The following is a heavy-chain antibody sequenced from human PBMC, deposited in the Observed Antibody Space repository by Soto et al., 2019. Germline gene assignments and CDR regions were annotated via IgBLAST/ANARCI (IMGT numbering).Heavy chain of an antibody. CDR1: GDSVSSNSAA. V-gene: IGHV6-1*01. CDR2: TYYRSKWYN. Sequence: KQSQTLSLTCAISGDSVSSNSAAWNWIRQSPSRGLEWLGRTYYRSKWYNDYAVSVKSRITINPDTSKNQFSLQLNSVTPEDTAVYYCARDRGIAARRRDYGMDVWGQGTTVTVSS. J-gene: IGHJ6*02. D-gene: IGHD6-6*01. CDR3: ARDRGIAARRRDYGMDV.